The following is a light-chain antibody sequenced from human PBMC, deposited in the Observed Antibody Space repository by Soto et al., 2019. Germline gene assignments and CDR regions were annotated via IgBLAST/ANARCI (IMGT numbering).Light chain of an antibody. CDR2: DAS. J-gene: IGKJ1*01. Sequence: DIQMTQSPSTVSASVGDRVTITCRASQTITNRLAWYQRKPGKAPKVLIYDASNLESGVPSRFSGSGSGTEFILTISSLQPDAFATYYCQHYGGLWTFGQGTKVEVK. CDR1: QTITNR. V-gene: IGKV1-5*01. CDR3: QHYGGLWT.